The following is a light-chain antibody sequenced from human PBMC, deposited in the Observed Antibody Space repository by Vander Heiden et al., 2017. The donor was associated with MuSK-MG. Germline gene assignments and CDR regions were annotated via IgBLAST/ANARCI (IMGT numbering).Light chain of an antibody. CDR1: SSNIGAGFD. J-gene: IGLJ1*01. V-gene: IGLV1-40*01. Sequence: QSVLTQPPSVYWDPGQRVTISCIGTSSNIGAGFDVHWYQQLPGTPPKLLIFENTNRPSGVPDRFSASTFDTSASLAITGLQAEDEADYYCQSYDSSLTASVFGTGTRVVVL. CDR2: ENT. CDR3: QSYDSSLTASV.